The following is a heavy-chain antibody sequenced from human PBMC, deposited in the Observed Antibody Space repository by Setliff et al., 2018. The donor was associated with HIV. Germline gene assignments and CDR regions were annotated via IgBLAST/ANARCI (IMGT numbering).Heavy chain of an antibody. D-gene: IGHD2-8*01. Sequence: LSLTCTVSGGSISSSSYYWGWIRQSPGKGLEWIGSIYYSGSTYYNMSLKSRVTISVDTSKNQFSLKLSSVTAADTAVYYCARGLVRMAPNMDVWGKGTTGTVSS. CDR1: GGSISSSSYY. J-gene: IGHJ6*03. CDR3: ARGLVRMAPNMDV. V-gene: IGHV4-39*01. CDR2: IYYSGST.